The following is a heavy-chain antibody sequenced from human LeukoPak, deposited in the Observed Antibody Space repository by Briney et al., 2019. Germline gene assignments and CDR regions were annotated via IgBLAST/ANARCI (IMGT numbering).Heavy chain of an antibody. CDR1: GFAFSTYG. J-gene: IGHJ4*02. CDR2: ISGSGGST. Sequence: GGSLRLSCEASGFAFSTYGMSWVRQAPGKGLEWVSAISGSGGSTYYADSVKGRVTISRDNSKNTLYLQVNSLRVEDTAVYYCAKDRLGAMMYFDFWGQGTLVTVSS. CDR3: AKDRLGAMMYFDF. V-gene: IGHV3-23*01. D-gene: IGHD1-26*01.